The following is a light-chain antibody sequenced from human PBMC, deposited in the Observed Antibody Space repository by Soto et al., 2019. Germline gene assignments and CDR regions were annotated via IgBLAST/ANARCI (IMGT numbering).Light chain of an antibody. V-gene: IGKV3-20*01. Sequence: EIVLTQSPGPLSLSPGERATLSCRASQSVSSSFLAWYQQKPGQAPRLLIYVASSRATGIPDRFSGSGFGTDFTLTISRVEPEDFAVYYCQQYGSSAYTFGQGTKLEIK. CDR2: VAS. J-gene: IGKJ2*01. CDR1: QSVSSSF. CDR3: QQYGSSAYT.